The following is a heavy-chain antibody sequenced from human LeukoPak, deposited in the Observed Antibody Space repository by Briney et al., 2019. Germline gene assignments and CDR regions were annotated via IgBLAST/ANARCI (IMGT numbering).Heavy chain of an antibody. CDR2: ISSSSSII. D-gene: IGHD3-16*01. CDR1: GFTFSSYS. V-gene: IGHV3-21*01. J-gene: IGHJ4*02. CDR3: ARDLFDDYSLDY. Sequence: GGSLRLSCAASGFTFSSYSMNWVRQALGKGLEWVSSISSSSSIIYYADSVKGRFTISRDNAKNSLYLQMNSLRAEDTAVYYCARDLFDDYSLDYWGQGTLVTVSS.